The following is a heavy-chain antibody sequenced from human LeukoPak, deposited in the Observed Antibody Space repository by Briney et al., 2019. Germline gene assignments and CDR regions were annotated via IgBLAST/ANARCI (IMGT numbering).Heavy chain of an antibody. D-gene: IGHD6-6*01. J-gene: IGHJ4*02. V-gene: IGHV3-23*01. Sequence: PGGSLRLSCAASGFTFSSYGMSWVRQAPGKGLEWVSAISGSGGSTYYADSVKGRFTISRDNSKNTLCLQMNSLRAEDTAVYYCAKDKVYSSPYYFDYWGQGTLVTVSS. CDR2: ISGSGGST. CDR1: GFTFSSYG. CDR3: AKDKVYSSPYYFDY.